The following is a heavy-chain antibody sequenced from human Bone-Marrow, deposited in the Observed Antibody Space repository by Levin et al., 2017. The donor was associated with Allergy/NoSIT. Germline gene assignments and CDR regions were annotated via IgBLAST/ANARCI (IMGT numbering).Heavy chain of an antibody. CDR1: GSSITSGGHY. CDR2: IYYSGST. Sequence: SETLSLTCTVSGSSITSGGHYWAWIRQHPGKGLEWIGHIYYSGSTYYNSSLKSRVTISADTSKNHFSLDLTSVTAADTAMYYCARGTLAARKGIDYWGLGTLVTVSS. V-gene: IGHV4-31*03. J-gene: IGHJ4*02. D-gene: IGHD6-6*01. CDR3: ARGTLAARKGIDY.